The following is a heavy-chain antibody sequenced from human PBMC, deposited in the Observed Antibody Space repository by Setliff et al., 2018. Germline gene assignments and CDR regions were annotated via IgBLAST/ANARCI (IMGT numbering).Heavy chain of an antibody. CDR1: GFRFTSFG. CDR2: ISPYSGET. D-gene: IGHD2-15*01. V-gene: IGHV1-18*04. CDR3: TRSRAPRVVLAADFDL. Sequence: RASVKVSCKTSGFRFTSFGFSWVRQAPGQGLEWMGWISPYSGETNYAQKFQDRLSVTADTSSKTTYMELRSLTSDDTAVYFCTRSRAPRVVLAADFDLWGQGTLVTVSS. J-gene: IGHJ4*02.